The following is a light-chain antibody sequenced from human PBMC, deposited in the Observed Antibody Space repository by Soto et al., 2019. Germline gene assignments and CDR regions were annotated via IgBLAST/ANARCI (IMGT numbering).Light chain of an antibody. V-gene: IGLV2-14*01. CDR3: SSFSSYNTPYA. Sequence: QSVLTQPASVSGSPGQAITISCTGTSSDIGGFNYVSWYQQHPGKAPKLIIYEVSNWPSGVSSRFSGSRSGNTASLTISGLQAEDEADYYCSSFSSYNTPYAFGTGTKVTVL. CDR2: EVS. CDR1: SSDIGGFNY. J-gene: IGLJ1*01.